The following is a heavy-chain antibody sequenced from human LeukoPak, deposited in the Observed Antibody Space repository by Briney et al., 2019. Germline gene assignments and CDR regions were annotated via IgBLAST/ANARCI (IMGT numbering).Heavy chain of an antibody. J-gene: IGHJ6*02. CDR3: ARDSELLWFGELYGMDV. CDR1: GFTFSSYA. V-gene: IGHV3-30*04. CDR2: ISYDGSNK. Sequence: PGRSLRLSCAASGFTFSSYAMHRVRQAPGKGLEWVAVISYDGSNKHYADSVKGRFTISRDNSKNTLYLQMNSLRAEDTAMYYCARDSELLWFGELYGMDVWGQGTTVTVSS. D-gene: IGHD3-10*01.